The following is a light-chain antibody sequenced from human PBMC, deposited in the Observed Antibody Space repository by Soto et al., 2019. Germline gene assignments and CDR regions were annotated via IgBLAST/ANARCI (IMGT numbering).Light chain of an antibody. CDR2: DAS. J-gene: IGKJ1*01. Sequence: EIVLTQSPATLSLSPGGRATLSCWASQSVSNYFVWYQQKPGQAPRLLIYDASKRATGIPARFSGSGSGTDFTLTISSLEPEDFEVYYCQQYGSSPQTFGQGTKVDIK. CDR3: QQYGSSPQT. V-gene: IGKV3-11*01. CDR1: QSVSNY.